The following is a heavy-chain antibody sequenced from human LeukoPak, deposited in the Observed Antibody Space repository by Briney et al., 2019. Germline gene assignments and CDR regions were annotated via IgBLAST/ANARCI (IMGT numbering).Heavy chain of an antibody. CDR1: GFTFSSYG. Sequence: GGSLRLSCAASGFTFSSYGMHWVRQAPGKGLEWVAVISYDGSNKYYADSVKGRFTISRDNSKNTLYLQMNILRAEDTAVYYCAKASHARAYYYDSSGYMSGRGYYGMDVWGQGTTVSVSS. V-gene: IGHV3-30*18. CDR3: AKASHARAYYYDSSGYMSGRGYYGMDV. CDR2: ISYDGSNK. D-gene: IGHD3-22*01. J-gene: IGHJ6*02.